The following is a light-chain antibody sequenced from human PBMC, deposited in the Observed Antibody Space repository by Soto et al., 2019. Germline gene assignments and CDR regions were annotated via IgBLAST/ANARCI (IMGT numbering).Light chain of an antibody. CDR3: CSYAGSYLYV. CDR1: SRDVGAYDY. CDR2: DVN. J-gene: IGLJ1*01. Sequence: QSVLTQPASVSGSPGQPITISCTGTSRDVGAYDYVSWYLQYPDKAPQLIIYDVNNRPSGVPDRFSGSKSGNTASLTISGLRPEDEADYHCCSYAGSYLYVFGTGTKVTVL. V-gene: IGLV2-11*01.